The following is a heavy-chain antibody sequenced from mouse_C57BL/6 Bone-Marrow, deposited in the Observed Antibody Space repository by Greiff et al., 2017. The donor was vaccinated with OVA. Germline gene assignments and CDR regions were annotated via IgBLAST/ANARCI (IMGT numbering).Heavy chain of an antibody. J-gene: IGHJ3*01. V-gene: IGHV1-81*01. Sequence: QVQLKQSGAELARPGASVKLSCKASGYTFTSYGISWVKQRTGQGLEWIGEIYPRSGNTYYNEKFKGKATLTADKSSSTAYMELRSLTSEDSAVYFCGANWECYWGQGTLVTVAA. CDR1: GYTFTSYG. D-gene: IGHD4-1*01. CDR2: IYPRSGNT. CDR3: GANWECY.